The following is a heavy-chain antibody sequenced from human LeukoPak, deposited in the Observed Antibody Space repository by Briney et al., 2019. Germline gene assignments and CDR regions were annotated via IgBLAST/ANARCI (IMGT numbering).Heavy chain of an antibody. CDR1: GFTFSSYA. Sequence: GGSLRLSCTASGFTFSSYAMSWVRQAPGKGLEWVSAISGSGGSTYYADSVKGRFTISRDNSKNTLYLQMNSLRAEDTAVYYCAKDRGRIAVAGLFDYWGQGTLVTVSS. D-gene: IGHD6-19*01. V-gene: IGHV3-23*01. CDR3: AKDRGRIAVAGLFDY. J-gene: IGHJ4*02. CDR2: ISGSGGST.